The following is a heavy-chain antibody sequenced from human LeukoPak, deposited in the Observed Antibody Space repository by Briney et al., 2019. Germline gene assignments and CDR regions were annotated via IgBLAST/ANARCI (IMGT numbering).Heavy chain of an antibody. CDR2: IRYDGSNK. D-gene: IGHD1-26*01. CDR1: GFTFSSYG. V-gene: IGHV3-30*02. J-gene: IGHJ4*02. Sequence: GGSLRLSCAASGFTFSSYGMHWVRQAPGKGLEWVAFIRYDGSNKYYADSVKGRFTVSRDSSKNTLYLQMNSLRAEDTAVYYCAKDQAGAAVYWGQGTLVTVSS. CDR3: AKDQAGAAVY.